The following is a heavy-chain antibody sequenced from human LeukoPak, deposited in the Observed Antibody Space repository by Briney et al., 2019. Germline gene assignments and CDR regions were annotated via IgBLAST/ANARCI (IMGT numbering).Heavy chain of an antibody. D-gene: IGHD6-19*01. CDR2: IFHSGST. Sequence: SETLSLTCTVSGGSISNYYWNWIRQPPGRGLEWIGYIFHSGSTDYNPSLKSRVTISLDTSKNQFSLKLSSVTAADTAVYYCARGDSSASNWFDPRGQGTLVTVSS. CDR3: ARGDSSASNWFDP. V-gene: IGHV4-59*01. J-gene: IGHJ5*02. CDR1: GGSISNYY.